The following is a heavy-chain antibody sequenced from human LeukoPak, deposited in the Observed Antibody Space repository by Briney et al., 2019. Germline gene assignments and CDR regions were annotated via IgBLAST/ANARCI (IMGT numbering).Heavy chain of an antibody. CDR3: TSRAAGXDHGMDV. D-gene: IGHD3-10*01. J-gene: IGHJ6*02. CDR1: GYTFTYYG. Sequence: GASVKVSCRASGYTFTYYGMHWVRQVPGQRPEWMGWIDGGNGNVEYSQKFQGRLSISRDTSATTDFMELSNLRSEDSAVYYCTSRAAGXDHGMDVWGQGTTVTVSS. V-gene: IGHV1-3*01. CDR2: IDGGNGNV.